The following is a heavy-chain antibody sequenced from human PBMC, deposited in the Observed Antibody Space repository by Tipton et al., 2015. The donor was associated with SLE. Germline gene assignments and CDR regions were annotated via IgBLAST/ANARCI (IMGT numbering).Heavy chain of an antibody. CDR1: GGSISSHY. CDR3: ARDGESVGGVIPYY. V-gene: IGHV4-59*11. CDR2: IYYSGST. D-gene: IGHD3-16*02. Sequence: GLVKPSETLSLTCTVSGGSISSHYWSWIRQPPGKGLEWIGYIYYSGSTNYNPSLKSRVTISVDTSKNQFSLKLSSVTAADTAVYYCARDGESVGGVIPYYWGQGTLVTVSS. J-gene: IGHJ4*02.